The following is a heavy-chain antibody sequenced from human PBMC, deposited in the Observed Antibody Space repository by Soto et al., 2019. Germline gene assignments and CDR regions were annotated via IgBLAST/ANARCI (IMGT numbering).Heavy chain of an antibody. Sequence: QLQLQESGSGLVKPSQTLSLTCAVSGGSISSGNSYAWSWIRQPPGKGLEWIGSISHTGRTSYNPSLKGRVTMSVDKSKNQFSLKQSSVTAADMAVYYCARAVAPYLGTWFDPWGQGSLVIVSS. CDR1: GGSISSGNSYA. V-gene: IGHV4-30-2*01. J-gene: IGHJ5*02. CDR3: ARAVAPYLGTWFDP. D-gene: IGHD3-16*01. CDR2: ISHTGRT.